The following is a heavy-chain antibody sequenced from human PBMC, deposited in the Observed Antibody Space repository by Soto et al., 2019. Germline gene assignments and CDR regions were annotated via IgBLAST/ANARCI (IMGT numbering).Heavy chain of an antibody. CDR1: GFTFSSYS. V-gene: IGHV3-21*01. J-gene: IGHJ4*02. Sequence: GSLRLSCAASGFTFSSYSMNWVRQAPGKGLEWVSSISSSSSYIYYADSVKGRFTISRDNAKNSLYLQMNSLRAEDTAVYYCAIGSWSGYYAPDDYWGQGTLGTVPS. D-gene: IGHD3-3*01. CDR2: ISSSSSYI. CDR3: AIGSWSGYYAPDDY.